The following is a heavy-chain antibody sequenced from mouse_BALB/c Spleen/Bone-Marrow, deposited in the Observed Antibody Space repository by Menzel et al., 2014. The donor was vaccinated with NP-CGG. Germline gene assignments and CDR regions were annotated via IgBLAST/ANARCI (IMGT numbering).Heavy chain of an antibody. D-gene: IGHD1-1*01. CDR1: GYAFSSSW. J-gene: IGHJ4*01. CDR2: IYPGDGDT. CDR3: ARLRDAMDY. V-gene: IGHV1-82*01. Sequence: QVQLQQSGPELVKPGASVKISCKASGYAFSSSWMNWVKQRPGQGLEWIGRIYPGDGDTNYSGKFKGKATLTADKSSSTAYMQLSSLTSVDSAVYFCARLRDAMDYWGQGTSVTVSS.